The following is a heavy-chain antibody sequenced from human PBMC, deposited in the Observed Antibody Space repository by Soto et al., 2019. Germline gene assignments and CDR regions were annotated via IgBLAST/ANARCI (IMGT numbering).Heavy chain of an antibody. D-gene: IGHD5-18*01. CDR2: IYYSGST. CDR3: ARWTAYGYFDY. J-gene: IGHJ4*02. V-gene: IGHV4-30-4*01. Sequence: PSETLSLTCTVSGGSISSGDYYWSWIRQPPGKGLEWIGYIYYSGSTYYNPSLKSRVTISVDTSKNQFSLKLSSVTAADTAVYYCARWTAYGYFDYWGQGTLVTVSS. CDR1: GGSISSGDYY.